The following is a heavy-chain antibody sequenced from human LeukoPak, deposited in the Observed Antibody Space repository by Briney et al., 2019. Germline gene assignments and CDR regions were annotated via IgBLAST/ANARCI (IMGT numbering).Heavy chain of an antibody. J-gene: IGHJ4*02. V-gene: IGHV4-4*07. Sequence: PSETLSLTCTVSGGSISSYYWSWIRQPAGKGLEWIGRIYSSGSTNCNPSLKSRVTMSIDTSRNQFSLNLSSVTAADTAVYYCARNSGSSQGDYWGQGTLVTVSS. CDR3: ARNSGSSQGDY. CDR2: IYSSGST. CDR1: GGSISSYY. D-gene: IGHD1-26*01.